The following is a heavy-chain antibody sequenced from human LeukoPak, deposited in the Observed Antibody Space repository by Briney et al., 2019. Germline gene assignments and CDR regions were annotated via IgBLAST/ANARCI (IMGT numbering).Heavy chain of an antibody. CDR2: ISSSSSYI. V-gene: IGHV3-21*04. Sequence: GGSLRLSCAASGFAFSSYSMNWVRQAPGKGLEWVSSISSSSSYIYYADSVKGRFTISRDNAKNSLYLQMNSLRAEDTALYYCAKDIGRIVGATSAFDIWGQGTMVTVSS. CDR3: AKDIGRIVGATSAFDI. CDR1: GFAFSSYS. D-gene: IGHD1-26*01. J-gene: IGHJ3*02.